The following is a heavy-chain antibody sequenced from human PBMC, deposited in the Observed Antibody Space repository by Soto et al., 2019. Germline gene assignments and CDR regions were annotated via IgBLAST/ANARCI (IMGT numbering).Heavy chain of an antibody. V-gene: IGHV5-10-1*01. CDR2: IDPSDSYT. Sequence: LQISCKVSGYSFTRYWISWVRQMPWKGLEWMGRIDPSDSYTNYGPSFQGHVTMSVDKSTSTAYLQWSSLKASDTAMYYCARMDGLVRGITKNWFDPWGQGTLVTVSS. CDR3: ARMDGLVRGITKNWFDP. CDR1: GYSFTRYW. J-gene: IGHJ5*02. D-gene: IGHD3-10*01.